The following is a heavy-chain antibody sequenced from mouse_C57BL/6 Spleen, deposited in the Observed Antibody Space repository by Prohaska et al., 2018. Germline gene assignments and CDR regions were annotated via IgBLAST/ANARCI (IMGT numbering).Heavy chain of an antibody. CDR3: MRYGNYWYFDV. CDR1: GFTFSGFW. V-gene: IGHV11-2*01. CDR2: INSDGSAX. D-gene: IGHD2-1*01. J-gene: IGHJ1*03. Sequence: EVQLLETGGGLVQPGGSRGLSCEGSGFTFSGFWMSWVRQTPGKTLEWIGDINSDGSAXNYAPSIKYRFTIFRDNDMSTLYLQMSNVRSEDTATYFCMRYGNYWYFDVWGTGTTVTVSS.